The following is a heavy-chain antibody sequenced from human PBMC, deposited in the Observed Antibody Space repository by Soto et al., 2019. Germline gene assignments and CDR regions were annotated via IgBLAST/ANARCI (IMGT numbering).Heavy chain of an antibody. Sequence: ASVKVSCKASGYTFSNYGISWVRQPPGQGLEWMGWISGYNGNTNHAHQFHGRGIMTTDTSTSTVFMELRSLSSEDTAVYYCARERDDSRWSSVEYLQYWGQGTLVTVSS. CDR2: ISGYNGNT. D-gene: IGHD6-13*01. V-gene: IGHV1-18*01. CDR1: GYTFSNYG. J-gene: IGHJ1*01. CDR3: ARERDDSRWSSVEYLQY.